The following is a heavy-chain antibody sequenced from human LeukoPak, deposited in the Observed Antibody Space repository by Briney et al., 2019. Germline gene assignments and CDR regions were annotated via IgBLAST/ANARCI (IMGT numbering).Heavy chain of an antibody. J-gene: IGHJ5*02. Sequence: GGSLRLSCAASGFTFSTYWMHWVRQAPGKGLVWVSRINSDGSSTTYADSVKGRFTISRDNSKNTLYLQMNSLRAEDTAVYYCAKRRSSSWYGGVWFDPWGQGTLVTVSS. V-gene: IGHV3-74*01. D-gene: IGHD6-13*01. CDR2: INSDGSST. CDR3: AKRRSSSWYGGVWFDP. CDR1: GFTFSTYW.